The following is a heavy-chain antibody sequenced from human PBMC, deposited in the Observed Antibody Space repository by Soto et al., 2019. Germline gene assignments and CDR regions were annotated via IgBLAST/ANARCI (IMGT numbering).Heavy chain of an antibody. J-gene: IGHJ4*02. V-gene: IGHV3-21*01. CDR1: GFTFSTYN. CDR3: AREDTYGLDYFDY. D-gene: IGHD5-18*01. Sequence: EVQLVESGGGLVKPGGSLRLSCAASGFTFSTYNMNWVRHAPGKGLEWVSSISSSSSYIYYSDSVRGRFIISRDNAKNSLYLQMRSLRDEDTAVYYWAREDTYGLDYFDYWGQGTLVTVSS. CDR2: ISSSSSYI.